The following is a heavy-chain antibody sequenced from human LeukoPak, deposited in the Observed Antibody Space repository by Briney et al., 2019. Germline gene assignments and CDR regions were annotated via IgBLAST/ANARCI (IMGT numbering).Heavy chain of an antibody. CDR1: GFTFSSYG. Sequence: PGGSLRLSCAASGFTFSSYGMHWVRQAPGKGLEWVAVIWYDGSNKYYADSVKGRFTISRDNSKNTLYLQMNSLRAEDTAVYYCARGGYQLRYFDYWGQGTLVTLSS. CDR2: IWYDGSNK. V-gene: IGHV3-33*01. J-gene: IGHJ4*02. CDR3: ARGGYQLRYFDY. D-gene: IGHD2-2*01.